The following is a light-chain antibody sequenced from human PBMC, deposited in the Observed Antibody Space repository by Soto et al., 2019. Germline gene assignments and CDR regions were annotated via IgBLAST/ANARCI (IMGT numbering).Light chain of an antibody. CDR2: SNN. CDR1: SSNIGSNT. J-gene: IGLJ2*01. Sequence: QSVLPQPPSASGTPGQRVTISCSGSSSNIGSNTVNWYQQLPGTAPKLLIYSNNQRPSGVPDRFSGSKSGTSASLAISGLQSEDEADYYCAAWDDSLNVVFGGGTQLTVL. V-gene: IGLV1-44*01. CDR3: AAWDDSLNVV.